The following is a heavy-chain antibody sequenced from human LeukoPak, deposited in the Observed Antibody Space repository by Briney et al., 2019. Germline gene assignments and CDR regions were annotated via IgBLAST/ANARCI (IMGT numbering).Heavy chain of an antibody. CDR1: GGSISSYY. CDR2: IYTSGST. CDR3: ARESASWYRDY. J-gene: IGHJ4*02. Sequence: SETLSLTCTVSGGSISSYYWSWIRQPAGKGLGWIGRIYTSGSTNYNPSLKSRVTMSVDTSKNQFSLKLSSVTAADTAVYYCARESASWYRDYWGQGTLVTVSS. D-gene: IGHD6-13*01. V-gene: IGHV4-4*07.